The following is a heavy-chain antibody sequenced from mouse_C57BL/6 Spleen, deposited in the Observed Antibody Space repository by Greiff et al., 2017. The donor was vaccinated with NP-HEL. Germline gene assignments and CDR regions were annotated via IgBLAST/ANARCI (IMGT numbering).Heavy chain of an antibody. CDR2: IDPAHGNT. CDR3: AKTTYGSSYEAMDY. V-gene: IGHV14-3*01. CDR1: GFNIKNTY. Sequence: EVKLVESVAELVRPGASVKLSCTASGFNIKNTYMHWVKQRPEQGLEWIGRIDPAHGNTKYAPKFQGQATITADTSSNTAYLQLSSLTSEDTAIYYCAKTTYGSSYEAMDYWGQGTSVTVSS. J-gene: IGHJ4*01. D-gene: IGHD1-1*01.